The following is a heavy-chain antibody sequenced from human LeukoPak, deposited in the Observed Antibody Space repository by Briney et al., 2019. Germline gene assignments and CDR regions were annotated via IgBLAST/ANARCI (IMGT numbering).Heavy chain of an antibody. CDR3: ARGLRPYYYDSSGYYTYDY. D-gene: IGHD3-22*01. CDR1: GGTFSSYA. CDR2: IIPIFGTA. J-gene: IGHJ4*02. Sequence: SVKVSCKASGGTFSSYAISWVRQAPGQGLEWMGGIIPIFGTANYAQKLQGRVTITTDESTSTAYMELSSLRSEDTAVYYCARGLRPYYYDSSGYYTYDYWGQGTLVTVSS. V-gene: IGHV1-69*05.